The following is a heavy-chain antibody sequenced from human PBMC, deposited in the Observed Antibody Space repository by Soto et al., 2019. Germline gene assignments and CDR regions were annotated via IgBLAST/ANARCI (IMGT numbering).Heavy chain of an antibody. CDR2: ISAHNGNT. V-gene: IGHV1-18*01. J-gene: IGHJ4*02. CDR1: GYGFTTYG. Sequence: QVHLVQSGVEVKKPGASVKVSCKGSGYGFTTYGITWVRQAPGQGLEWMAWISAHNGNTDYAQNLQGRVTVTRDTSTSTAYMELRSLRSDDTAVYYCARGRYGDYWGQGALVTVSS. D-gene: IGHD1-1*01. CDR3: ARGRYGDY.